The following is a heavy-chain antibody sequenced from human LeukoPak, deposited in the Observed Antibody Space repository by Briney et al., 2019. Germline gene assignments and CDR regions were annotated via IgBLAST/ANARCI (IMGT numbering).Heavy chain of an antibody. CDR2: IYNSGYT. D-gene: IGHD4-17*01. V-gene: IGHV3-53*01. Sequence: AGGSLRLSCAASGFSVSSNYMNWVRQAPGQGLEWVSVIYNSGYTYYADSVKGRFTISRDNAKSTLYLQMNSLRVEDTALYYCARVAATVTTNFYYYIDVWGEGTTVTVSS. J-gene: IGHJ6*03. CDR3: ARVAATVTTNFYYYIDV. CDR1: GFSVSSNY.